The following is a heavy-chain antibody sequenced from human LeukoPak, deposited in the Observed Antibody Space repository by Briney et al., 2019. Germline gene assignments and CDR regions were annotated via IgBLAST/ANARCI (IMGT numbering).Heavy chain of an antibody. CDR1: GGSISSSSYY. J-gene: IGHJ4*02. CDR3: ARQRRRITIFGVVLDDYDY. Sequence: ETLSLTCTVSGGSISSSSYYWGWIRQPPGKGLEWIGSIYYSGSTYYNPSLKSRVTISVDTSKNQFSLKLSSVTAADTAVYYCARQRRRITIFGVVLDDYDYWGQGTLVTVSS. CDR2: IYYSGST. V-gene: IGHV4-39*01. D-gene: IGHD3-3*01.